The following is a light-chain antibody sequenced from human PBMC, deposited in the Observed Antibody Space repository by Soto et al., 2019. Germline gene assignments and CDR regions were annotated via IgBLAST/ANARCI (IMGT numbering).Light chain of an antibody. J-gene: IGKJ2*01. V-gene: IGKV1-5*03. Sequence: DIQMTQSPSTLSASVGDRVTITCRASQSFSSWLAWYQQKPGKAPKLLISKASSLESGVPSRFSGSESGTEFTLTISSLQSDDFATYYCQQYNTYPFTFGQGTQLEIK. CDR2: KAS. CDR1: QSFSSW. CDR3: QQYNTYPFT.